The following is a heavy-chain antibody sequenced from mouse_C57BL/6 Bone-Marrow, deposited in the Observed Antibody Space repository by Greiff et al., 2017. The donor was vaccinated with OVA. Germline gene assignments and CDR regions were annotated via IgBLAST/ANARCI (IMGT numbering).Heavy chain of an antibody. D-gene: IGHD1-1*01. Sequence: QVQLKQPGAELVMPGASVTLSCKDSGYTFTSYWMHWVKQRPGQGLEWIGEIDPSDSYTNYHQKFKGKSTLTVDKSSSTAYMQLSSLTSEDSAVYYCAREDYYVSSYVDYWGQGTTLTVSA. CDR1: GYTFTSYW. CDR2: IDPSDSYT. J-gene: IGHJ2*01. V-gene: IGHV1-69*01. CDR3: AREDYYVSSYVDY.